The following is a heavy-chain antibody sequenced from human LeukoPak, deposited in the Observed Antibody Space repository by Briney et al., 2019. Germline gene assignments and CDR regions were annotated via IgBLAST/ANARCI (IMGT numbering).Heavy chain of an antibody. V-gene: IGHV1-18*01. CDR3: ARGGSSLDYYYYGMDV. Sequence: ASVKVSCKASGYTFTSYGISWVRQAPGQGLEWMGWISAYSGDTNYAQKFQGRATMTTDTSASTAYMELSSLRSEDTAVYYCARGGSSLDYYYYGMDVWGQGTTVTVSS. CDR2: ISAYSGDT. CDR1: GYTFTSYG. J-gene: IGHJ6*02. D-gene: IGHD2-2*01.